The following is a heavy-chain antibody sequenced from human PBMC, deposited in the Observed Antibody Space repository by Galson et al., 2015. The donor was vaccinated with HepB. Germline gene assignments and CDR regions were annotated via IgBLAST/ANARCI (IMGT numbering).Heavy chain of an antibody. J-gene: IGHJ3*02. CDR2: ISAYNGNT. V-gene: IGHV1-18*04. CDR1: GYPFTGYG. CDR3: ARDRTIAAAGDASGI. Sequence: SVKVSCKASGYPFTGYGIRWVRQAPGQGLEWMGWISAYNGNTNYAQKLKGRVTMTTDTSTTTAHMELRSLRHDDTAVYYCARDRTIAAAGDASGIWGQGTMVSVSS. D-gene: IGHD6-13*01.